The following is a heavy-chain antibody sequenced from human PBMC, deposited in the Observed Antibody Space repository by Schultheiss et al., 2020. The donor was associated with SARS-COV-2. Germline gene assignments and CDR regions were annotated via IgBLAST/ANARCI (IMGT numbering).Heavy chain of an antibody. CDR2: INHSGST. D-gene: IGHD3-10*01. CDR3: ARGYGSGSYGIDP. V-gene: IGHV4-34*01. J-gene: IGHJ5*02. Sequence: SETLSLTCTVSGGSISSYYWSWIRQPPGKGLEWIGEINHSGSTNYNPSLKSRVTISVDTSKNQFSLKLSSVTAADTAVYYCARGYGSGSYGIDPWGQGTLVTVSS. CDR1: GGSISSYY.